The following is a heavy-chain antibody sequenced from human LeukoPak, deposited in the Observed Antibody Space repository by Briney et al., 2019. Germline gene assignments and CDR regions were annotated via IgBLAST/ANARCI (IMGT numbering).Heavy chain of an antibody. CDR3: ARRSGSYRGSFDY. J-gene: IGHJ4*02. Sequence: PGGSLRLSCAASGFTFSSYAMHWVRQAPGKGLEYVSAISSNGGSTYYANSVKGRFTISRDNSKNTLYLQMGSLRAEDMAVYYCARRSGSYRGSFDYWGQGTLVTVSS. CDR1: GFTFSSYA. CDR2: ISSNGGST. V-gene: IGHV3-64*01. D-gene: IGHD1-26*01.